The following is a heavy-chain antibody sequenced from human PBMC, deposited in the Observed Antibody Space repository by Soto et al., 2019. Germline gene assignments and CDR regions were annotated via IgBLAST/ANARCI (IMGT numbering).Heavy chain of an antibody. CDR1: GFTFGNKG. V-gene: IGHV3-30*02. Sequence: QEQLVESGGGVVQPGGSLRLSCAASGFTFGNKGIHWVRQAPGKGLEWVALIRYDGSNKWHADSVKGRFTISRDNSKNTLYLQMNSLRAEDTAVYYCATEGSYCSGGNCRLDYWGQGTLVTVSS. J-gene: IGHJ4*02. CDR2: IRYDGSNK. CDR3: ATEGSYCSGGNCRLDY. D-gene: IGHD2-15*01.